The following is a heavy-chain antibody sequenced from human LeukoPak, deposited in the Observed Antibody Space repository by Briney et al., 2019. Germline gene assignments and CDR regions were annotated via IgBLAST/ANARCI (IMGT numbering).Heavy chain of an antibody. J-gene: IGHJ3*02. CDR1: GYTFTNYC. CDR3: ARHLTPSGSPFSDAFDI. V-gene: IGHV1-18*01. Sequence: ASVKVSCKASGYTFTNYCISWVRHAPGQGLEWMGWISAYNGNTNYAQKLQGRVTMTTDTSTSTAYMELRSLRSDNTAVFYCARHLTPSGSPFSDAFDIWGQGTMVTVSS. D-gene: IGHD3-10*01. CDR2: ISAYNGNT.